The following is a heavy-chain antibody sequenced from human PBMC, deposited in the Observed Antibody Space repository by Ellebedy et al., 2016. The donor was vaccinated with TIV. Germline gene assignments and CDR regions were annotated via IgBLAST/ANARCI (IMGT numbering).Heavy chain of an antibody. V-gene: IGHV3-48*02. D-gene: IGHD2-15*01. CDR2: ITSSSDAT. CDR1: GFTFSNYG. J-gene: IGHJ4*02. CDR3: AREGSSTDY. Sequence: GGSLRLSCAASGFTFSNYGMNWVRQAPGKGLEWVSFITSSSDATYYADSVKGRFTISRDNAENSLHLQMNSLRDEDTAVYYCAREGSSTDYWGRGTVVTVSS.